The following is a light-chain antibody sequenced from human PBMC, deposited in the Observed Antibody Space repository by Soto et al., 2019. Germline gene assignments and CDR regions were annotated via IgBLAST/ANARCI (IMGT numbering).Light chain of an antibody. Sequence: QPVLTQAPSASASLGASVKLTCTLSSGYSTYAIAWHQQKPEKGPRYLLKLNSDGSHKKGDRIPDRFSGSSSGAERYLTISSLQSEDEADYYCQTWGTGIHVVFGGGTKLTVL. J-gene: IGLJ2*01. V-gene: IGLV4-69*01. CDR3: QTWGTGIHVV. CDR2: LNSDGSH. CDR1: SGYSTYA.